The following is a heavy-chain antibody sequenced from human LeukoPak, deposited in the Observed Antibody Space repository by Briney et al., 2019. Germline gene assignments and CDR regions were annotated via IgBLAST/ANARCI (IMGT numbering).Heavy chain of an antibody. CDR1: GGTFSSYA. CDR2: IIPIFGTA. V-gene: IGHV1-69*06. CDR3: ASKAVIAAQDYFFYYYMDV. Sequence: ASVKVSCKASGGTFSSYAISWVRQAPGQGLEWMGGIIPIFGTANYAQKFQGRVTITADKSTSTAYMELSSLRSEDTAVYYCASKAVIAAQDYFFYYYMDVWGKGTTVTVSS. J-gene: IGHJ6*03. D-gene: IGHD6-6*01.